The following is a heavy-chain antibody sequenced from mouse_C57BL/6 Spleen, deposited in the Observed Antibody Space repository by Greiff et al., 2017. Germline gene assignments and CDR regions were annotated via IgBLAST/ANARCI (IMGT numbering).Heavy chain of an antibody. CDR3: ARGGTYCSSFAMDY. Sequence: VQLQQSGPVLVKPGASVKMSCKASGYTFTDYYMNWVKQSHGKSLEWIGVINPYNGGTSYNQKFKGKATLTVDKSSRPAYMELNSLTSEDSAVSDCARGGTYCSSFAMDYWGQGTSVTVSS. J-gene: IGHJ4*01. CDR2: INPYNGGT. V-gene: IGHV1-19*01. D-gene: IGHD1-1*01. CDR1: GYTFTDYY.